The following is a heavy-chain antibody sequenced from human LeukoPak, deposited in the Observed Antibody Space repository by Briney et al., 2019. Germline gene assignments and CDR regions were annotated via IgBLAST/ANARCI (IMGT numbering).Heavy chain of an antibody. CDR3: AGVRNYYDSSGQAPYFDY. V-gene: IGHV4-31*03. CDR2: IYYSGST. D-gene: IGHD3-22*01. Sequence: PSETLSLTCTVSGGSISSGGYYWSWIRQHPGKGPEWIGYIYYSGSTYYNPSLKSRVTISVDTSKNQFSLKLSSVTAADTAVYYCAGVRNYYDSSGQAPYFDYWGQGTLVTVSS. CDR1: GGSISSGGYY. J-gene: IGHJ4*02.